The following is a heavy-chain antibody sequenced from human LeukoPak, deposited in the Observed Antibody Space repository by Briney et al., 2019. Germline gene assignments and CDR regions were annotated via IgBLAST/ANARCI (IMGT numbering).Heavy chain of an antibody. Sequence: PSETLSLTCTVSGGSISSSSYYWGWIRQPPGKGLEWIGSIYYSGSTYYNPSLKSRVTISVDKSKNQFSLKLSSVTAADTAVYYCARDPMFRGSGWYSAFDIWGQGTMVTVSS. CDR1: GGSISSSSYY. J-gene: IGHJ3*02. CDR2: IYYSGST. D-gene: IGHD6-19*01. V-gene: IGHV4-39*07. CDR3: ARDPMFRGSGWYSAFDI.